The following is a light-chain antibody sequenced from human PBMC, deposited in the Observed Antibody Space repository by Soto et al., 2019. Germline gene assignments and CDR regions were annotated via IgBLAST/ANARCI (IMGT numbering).Light chain of an antibody. Sequence: EIVLTQSPGTLSLSPGERATLYCRASQSVSSSYLAWYQQKPGQAPRLLIFGASSRATGIPDRFSGSGSGTDFTLTISRLEPEDFAVYYCQHYETFGQGTKVEIK. CDR2: GAS. V-gene: IGKV3-20*01. CDR3: QHYET. J-gene: IGKJ1*01. CDR1: QSVSSSY.